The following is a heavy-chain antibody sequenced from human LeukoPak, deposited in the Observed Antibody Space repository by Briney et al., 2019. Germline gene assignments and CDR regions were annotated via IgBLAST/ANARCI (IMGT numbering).Heavy chain of an antibody. J-gene: IGHJ3*02. CDR3: ANRYSGSYYLAAFDI. CDR2: ISGSGGST. Sequence: GGSPRLSCAASGFTFSSYAMSWVRQAPGKGLEWVSAISGSGGSTYYADSVKGRFTISRDTSKHTLYLQMNSPSAEATAVYYCANRYSGSYYLAAFDIWGQGTMGTVSS. V-gene: IGHV3-23*01. D-gene: IGHD1-26*01. CDR1: GFTFSSYA.